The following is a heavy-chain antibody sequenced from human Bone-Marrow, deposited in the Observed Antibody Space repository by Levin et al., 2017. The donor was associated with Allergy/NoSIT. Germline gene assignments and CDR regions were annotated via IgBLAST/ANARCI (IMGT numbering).Heavy chain of an antibody. Sequence: SQTLSLTCTVSGGSISSGDYYWSWIRQPPGKGLEWIGYIYYSGSTYYNPSLKSRVTISVDTSKNQFSLKLSSVTAADTAVYYCARAPWEYDSSGYYSDAFDSWGQGTMVTVSS. CDR3: ARAPWEYDSSGYYSDAFDS. D-gene: IGHD3-22*01. J-gene: IGHJ3*02. CDR2: IYYSGST. CDR1: GGSISSGDYY. V-gene: IGHV4-30-4*01.